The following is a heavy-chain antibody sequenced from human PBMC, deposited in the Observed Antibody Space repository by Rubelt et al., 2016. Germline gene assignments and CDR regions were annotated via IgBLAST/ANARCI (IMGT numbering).Heavy chain of an antibody. CDR2: INSDGSST. CDR3: ARGVLVGVFDY. Sequence: EVQLLESGGGLVQPGGCLRLSCAASGFTFSSYWMHWVRQAPGKGLVWVSRINSDGSSTSYADSVKGRFTISRDNAKNTLYLQMNSLRAEDTAVYYCARGVLVGVFDYWGQGTLVTVSS. V-gene: IGHV3-74*02. J-gene: IGHJ4*02. D-gene: IGHD1-26*01. CDR1: GFTFSSYW.